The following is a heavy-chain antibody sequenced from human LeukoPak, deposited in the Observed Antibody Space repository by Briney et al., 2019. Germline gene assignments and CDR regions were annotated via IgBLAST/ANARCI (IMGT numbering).Heavy chain of an antibody. CDR1: GFSFSSYW. D-gene: IGHD3-22*01. CDR2: IKQDGSEK. CDR3: ARGPMGYYDSTGYDN. V-gene: IGHV3-7*01. Sequence: GGSLRLSCAASGFSFSSYWMSWVRQAPGKGLEWVANIKQDGSEKYYVVSVKGRFTISRDNVKDSLYLQMNSLRAEDTAVYYCARGPMGYYDSTGYDNWGQGTLVTVST. J-gene: IGHJ4*02.